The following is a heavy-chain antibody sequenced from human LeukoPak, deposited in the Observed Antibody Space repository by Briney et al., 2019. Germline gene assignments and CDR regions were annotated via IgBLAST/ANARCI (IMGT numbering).Heavy chain of an antibody. J-gene: IGHJ4*02. CDR1: SYTFTSYG. V-gene: IGHV1-18*01. CDR2: ISAYSGNT. CDR3: ARASWILGGFDY. Sequence: ASVKLSCKASSYTFTSYGISWVRQAPGQGLEWMGWISAYSGNTNYAQKLQGRVTMTTDTSTSTAYMEMRSLRSDDTAVYYCARASWILGGFDYWGQGTLVTVSS. D-gene: IGHD3-16*01.